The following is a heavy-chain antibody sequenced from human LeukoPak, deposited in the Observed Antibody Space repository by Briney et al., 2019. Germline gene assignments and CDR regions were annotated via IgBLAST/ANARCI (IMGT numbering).Heavy chain of an antibody. CDR1: GFTFSNAW. V-gene: IGHV3-15*01. D-gene: IGHD4-17*01. CDR2: IRSKTDGGTT. Sequence: PGGSLRLSCAASGFTFSNAWMSWVRQAPGKGLEWVGRIRSKTDGGTTDYAAPVKGRFTISRDDSKNTLYLQMNSLKTEDTAVYYCTTTSDYGDHKRWGQGTLVTVSS. J-gene: IGHJ4*02. CDR3: TTTSDYGDHKR.